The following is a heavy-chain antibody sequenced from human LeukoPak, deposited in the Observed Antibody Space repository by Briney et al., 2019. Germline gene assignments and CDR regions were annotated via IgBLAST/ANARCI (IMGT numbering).Heavy chain of an antibody. CDR2: IYYSGST. CDR3: ARTTSGGLDI. V-gene: IGHV4-59*01. Sequence: KASETLSLTCTVSGGSISSYYWSWIRQPPGKGLEWIGYIYYSGSTNYNPSLKGRVTISVDTSKNQFSLKLSSVTAADTAVYYCARTTSGGLDIWGQGTMVTVSS. D-gene: IGHD3-16*01. J-gene: IGHJ3*02. CDR1: GGSISSYY.